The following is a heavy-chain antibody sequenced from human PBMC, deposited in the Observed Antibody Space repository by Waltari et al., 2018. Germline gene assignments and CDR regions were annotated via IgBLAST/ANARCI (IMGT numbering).Heavy chain of an antibody. D-gene: IGHD2-15*01. Sequence: EVQLVESGGGLVQPGGSVRLSCAASGFTVSSNDMHWVRQATGKGLEWVSAISSTGDTYYAASVRGRFTISRENAQRSVYLQMNSLRAGDTALYYCATISSVAIHWGQGTTVTVSS. CDR3: ATISSVAIH. J-gene: IGHJ6*02. CDR1: GFTVSSND. CDR2: ISSTGDT. V-gene: IGHV3-13*01.